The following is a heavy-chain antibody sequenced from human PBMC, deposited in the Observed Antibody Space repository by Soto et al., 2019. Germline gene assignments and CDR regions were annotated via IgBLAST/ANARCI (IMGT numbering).Heavy chain of an antibody. CDR1: GGSISSGGYS. CDR2: IYHSGST. CDR3: ARSNFDWFVWFDP. V-gene: IGHV4-30-2*01. J-gene: IGHJ5*02. D-gene: IGHD3-9*01. Sequence: PSETLSLTCAVSGGSISSGGYSWSWIRQPPGKGLEWIGYIYHSGSTYYNPSLKSRVTISVDRSKNQFSLKLSSVTAADTAVYYCARSNFDWFVWFDPWGQGTLVTVSS.